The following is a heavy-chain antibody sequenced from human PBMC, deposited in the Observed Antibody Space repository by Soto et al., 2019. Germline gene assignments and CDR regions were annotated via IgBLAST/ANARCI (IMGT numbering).Heavy chain of an antibody. Sequence: EVQLVESGGGLVQPGGSLRLSCAASGFTFGNYWMYWVRQAPGKGLVWVSRINSDGSVSSYADSVKGRLTISRDNVKNTLYPRMDSLRVEDTAVYYCARGDCVGGTCYSLAGSFYYYMDVWGKGTTVTVFS. J-gene: IGHJ6*03. CDR1: GFTFGNYW. V-gene: IGHV3-74*01. D-gene: IGHD2-15*01. CDR2: INSDGSVS. CDR3: ARGDCVGGTCYSLAGSFYYYMDV.